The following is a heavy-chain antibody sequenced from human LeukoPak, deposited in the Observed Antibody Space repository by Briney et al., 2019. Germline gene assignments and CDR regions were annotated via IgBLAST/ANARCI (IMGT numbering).Heavy chain of an antibody. Sequence: SETLSLTCTVSGGSISSYYWSWIRQPPGKGLEWIGYIYYSGSTNYNPSLKSRVTISLDTSKNQFSLKLNSVTAADTAVYYCARAHSTGRIVDYWGQGTLVTVPS. V-gene: IGHV4-59*01. CDR2: IYYSGST. CDR3: ARAHSTGRIVDY. J-gene: IGHJ4*02. D-gene: IGHD3-22*01. CDR1: GGSISSYY.